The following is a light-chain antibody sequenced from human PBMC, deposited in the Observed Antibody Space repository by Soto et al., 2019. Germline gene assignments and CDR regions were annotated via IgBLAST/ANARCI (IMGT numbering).Light chain of an antibody. CDR1: HSVNSH. Sequence: MVMTQSPATLSVSPGERVTLSCRTSHSVNSHVAWYQQKPGQAPRLLLYGASTRATGIPVRFSGSGFGTEFTLTISSLQSEDFAVYYCQQYSIWRTFGQGTKVDIK. CDR3: QQYSIWRT. J-gene: IGKJ1*01. CDR2: GAS. V-gene: IGKV3-15*01.